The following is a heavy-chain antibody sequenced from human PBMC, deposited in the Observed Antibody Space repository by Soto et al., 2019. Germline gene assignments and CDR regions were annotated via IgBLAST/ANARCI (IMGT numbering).Heavy chain of an antibody. CDR2: INHSGST. CDR1: GGSFSGYY. V-gene: IGHV4-34*01. J-gene: IGHJ6*02. D-gene: IGHD3-3*01. CDR3: ARDLPTYYDFWSGSPRYYGMDV. Sequence: TSETLSLTCAVYGGSFSGYYWSWIRQPPGKGLEWIGEINHSGSTNYNPSLKSRVTISVDTSKNQFSLKLSSVTAADTAVYYCARDLPTYYDFWSGSPRYYGMDVWGQGTTVTVSS.